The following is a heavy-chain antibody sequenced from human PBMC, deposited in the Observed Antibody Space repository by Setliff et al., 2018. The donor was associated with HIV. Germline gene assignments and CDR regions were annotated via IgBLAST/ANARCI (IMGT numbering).Heavy chain of an antibody. CDR3: ARKGSSSRPQEYYYDF. CDR2: RSTTRST. J-gene: IGHJ4*02. Sequence: PSETLSLTCTVSGDSISSYFWSWIRQSPGKGLEWIGFRSTTRSTNYNPSLRSRVTISVDTSKNQFSLKLNSATAVDTAVYYCARKGSSSRPQEYYYDFWGQGTLVTVS. D-gene: IGHD2-2*01. CDR1: GDSISSYF. V-gene: IGHV4-4*09.